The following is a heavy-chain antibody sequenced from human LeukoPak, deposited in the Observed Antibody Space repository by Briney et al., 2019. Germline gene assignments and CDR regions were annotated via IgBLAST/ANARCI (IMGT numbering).Heavy chain of an antibody. CDR2: IYYSGST. V-gene: IGHV4-39*01. J-gene: IGHJ4*02. CDR1: GGSISSSNYY. CDR3: ARRTAAGRGD. D-gene: IGHD6-13*01. Sequence: SEALSLTCTVSGGSISSSNYYWDWIRQPPGKGLEWIGSIYYSGSTYYNPSLKSRVTISVDTSKNQFSLKLSSVTAADTAVYYCARRTAAGRGDWGQGTLVAVSS.